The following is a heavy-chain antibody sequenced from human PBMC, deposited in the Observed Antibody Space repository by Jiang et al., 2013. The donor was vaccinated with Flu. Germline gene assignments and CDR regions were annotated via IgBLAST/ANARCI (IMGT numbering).Heavy chain of an antibody. CDR2: IYYSGST. J-gene: IGHJ4*02. CDR3: ARFYSSSWNYFDY. CDR1: GGSISSYY. Sequence: PGLVKPSETLSLTCNVSGGSISSYYWNWIRQSPGKGLEWIGYIYYSGSTNYNPSLKSRVTISIDTSKNQFALKLSSVTATDTAVYYCARFYSSSWNYFDYWGQGILVTVSS. V-gene: IGHV4-59*01. D-gene: IGHD6-13*01.